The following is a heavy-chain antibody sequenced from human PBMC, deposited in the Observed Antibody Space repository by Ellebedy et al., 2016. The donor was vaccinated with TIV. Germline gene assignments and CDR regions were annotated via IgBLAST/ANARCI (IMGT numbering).Heavy chain of an antibody. Sequence: PGGSLRLSCAASGFNFRGYWMGWVPQAPGKGLEWVASIKQDGRAELYVDSVRGRFTISRDNANDSLKLQMSSRRPEDTAVYYCAKHIAGPGEYYYYYYGMDVWGQGTTVTVSS. D-gene: IGHD6-13*01. V-gene: IGHV3-7*01. CDR1: GFNFRGYW. CDR2: IKQDGRAE. J-gene: IGHJ6*02. CDR3: AKHIAGPGEYYYYYYGMDV.